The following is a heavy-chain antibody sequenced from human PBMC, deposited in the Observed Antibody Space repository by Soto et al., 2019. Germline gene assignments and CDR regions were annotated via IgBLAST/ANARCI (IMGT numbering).Heavy chain of an antibody. CDR3: ARDGGYCSGGSCYEGYYYYYMDV. J-gene: IGHJ6*03. CDR1: GFTFSSYW. CDR2: INSDGSST. D-gene: IGHD2-15*01. Sequence: GGSLRLSCAASGFTFSSYWMHWVRQAPGKGLVWVSRINSDGSSTSYADSVKGRFTISRDNAKNTLYLQSNNLRAEDTAVYYCARDGGYCSGGSCYEGYYYYYMDVWGKGTTVTVSS. V-gene: IGHV3-74*01.